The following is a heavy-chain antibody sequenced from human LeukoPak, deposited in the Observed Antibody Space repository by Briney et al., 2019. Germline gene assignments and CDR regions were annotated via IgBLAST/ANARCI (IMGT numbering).Heavy chain of an antibody. V-gene: IGHV3-48*01. CDR2: ISSSSSTI. J-gene: IGHJ4*02. CDR3: ARAGFTFSDYFGSFFDY. Sequence: GGSLRLSCAASGFTFSSYSMNWVRQAPGEGLEWVSYISSSSSTIYYADSVKGRFTISRDNAKNSLYLQMNSLRAEDTAVYYCARAGFTFSDYFGSFFDYWGQGTLVTDSS. D-gene: IGHD3-10*01. CDR1: GFTFSSYS.